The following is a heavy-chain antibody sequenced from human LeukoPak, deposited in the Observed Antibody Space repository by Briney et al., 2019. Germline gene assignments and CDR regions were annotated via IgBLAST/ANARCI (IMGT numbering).Heavy chain of an antibody. D-gene: IGHD5-18*01. J-gene: IGHJ4*02. Sequence: GGSLRLSCAASGFTFSTYGMHWVRQAPGKGLEWVAFIQYDGDDKFYADSVKGRFTISRDNSKNTLYLQMNSLRAEDTAVYYCATDTAMAPPTRATDNDFDYWGQGTLVTVSS. CDR3: ATDTAMAPPTRATDNDFDY. CDR1: GFTFSTYG. CDR2: IQYDGDDK. V-gene: IGHV3-30*02.